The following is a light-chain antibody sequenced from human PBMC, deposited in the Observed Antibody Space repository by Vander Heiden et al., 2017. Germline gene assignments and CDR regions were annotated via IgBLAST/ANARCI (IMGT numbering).Light chain of an antibody. V-gene: IGKV3-20*01. Sequence: EIVLTQSPGTLSLSPGERATLSCRASQTVRSNYLAWYQQRPGQAPRLLFYGASSRAAGIPDRFSASGSATDFTLTIRRLEPEDFAVYYCQQYGSSPPLTFGGGTKVEIK. CDR1: QTVRSNY. CDR3: QQYGSSPPLT. J-gene: IGKJ4*01. CDR2: GAS.